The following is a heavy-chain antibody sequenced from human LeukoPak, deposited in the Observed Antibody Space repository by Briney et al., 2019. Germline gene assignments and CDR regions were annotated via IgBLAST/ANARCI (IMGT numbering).Heavy chain of an antibody. J-gene: IGHJ4*02. CDR3: AKVRSVFGANCFDY. Sequence: GGSLRLSCAASGFTFSTCAMSWVRQAPGKGLEWVSVINNSGGVTKYADSVKGRFTISRDNSKNTLYLELDSLTVEDTAVYYCAKVRSVFGANCFDYWGQGTLVTVSS. CDR1: GFTFSTCA. CDR2: INNSGGVT. V-gene: IGHV3-23*01. D-gene: IGHD3-3*01.